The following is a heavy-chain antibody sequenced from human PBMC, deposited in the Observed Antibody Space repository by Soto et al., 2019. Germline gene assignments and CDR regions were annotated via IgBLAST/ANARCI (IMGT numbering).Heavy chain of an antibody. Sequence: GGSLRLSCAASGFTFSSYSMNWVRQAPGKGLEWVSSISSSSSYIYYADSVKGRFTISRDNAKNSLYLQMNSLRAEDTAVYYCARDLKHHKYYYDSSGYYFDYWGQGTLVTVSS. D-gene: IGHD3-22*01. CDR3: ARDLKHHKYYYDSSGYYFDY. J-gene: IGHJ4*02. CDR2: ISSSSSYI. CDR1: GFTFSSYS. V-gene: IGHV3-21*01.